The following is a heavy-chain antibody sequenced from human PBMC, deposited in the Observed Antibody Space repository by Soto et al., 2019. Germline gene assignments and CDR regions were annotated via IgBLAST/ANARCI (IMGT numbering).Heavy chain of an antibody. CDR3: ARSCTNGVCDHADDAFDI. V-gene: IGHV4-59*01. Sequence: PSETLSLTCTVSGGSIGSYDWSWIRQTPGKGLEWIGYIYYSGSTNYNPSLKSRVTISVDTSKNQFSLKLSSVTAADTAVYYCARSCTNGVCDHADDAFDIWGQGTMVTVSS. D-gene: IGHD2-8*01. J-gene: IGHJ3*02. CDR2: IYYSGST. CDR1: GGSIGSYD.